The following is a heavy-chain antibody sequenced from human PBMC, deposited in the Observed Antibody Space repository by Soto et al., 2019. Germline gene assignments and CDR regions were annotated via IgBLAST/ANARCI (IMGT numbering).Heavy chain of an antibody. CDR3: ARERSYGLDY. CDR2: MNPNSGNT. J-gene: IGHJ4*02. D-gene: IGHD5-18*01. Sequence: QVQLVQYGAEVKKPGASVKVSCKASGYTFTSYDINWVRQATGQGLEWMGWMNPNSGNTVYAQKFKGRVTMPRNTSISTAYMELRSLRSEATAVYYCARERSYGLDYWGQGTLVTVSS. CDR1: GYTFTSYD. V-gene: IGHV1-8*01.